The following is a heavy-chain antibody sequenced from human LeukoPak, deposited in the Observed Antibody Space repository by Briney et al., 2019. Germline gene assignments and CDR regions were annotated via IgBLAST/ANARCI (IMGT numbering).Heavy chain of an antibody. J-gene: IGHJ6*03. CDR2: ITSYRRDT. Sequence: GGSLRLSCEASGFTFSNYAMNWVRQTPGKGLGWVSSITSYRRDTYYADSVKGRFTISRDNAKNSLYLQMNSLRAEDTAVYYCARDRGSSYGYYYYYYMDVWGKGTTVTVSS. V-gene: IGHV3-21*01. CDR3: ARDRGSSYGYYYYYYMDV. D-gene: IGHD5-18*01. CDR1: GFTFSNYA.